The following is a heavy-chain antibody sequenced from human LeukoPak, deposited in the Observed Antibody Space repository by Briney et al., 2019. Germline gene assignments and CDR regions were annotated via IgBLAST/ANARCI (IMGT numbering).Heavy chain of an antibody. V-gene: IGHV4-59*12. CDR3: VRLTAAGRRTDFDY. CDR2: IYYSDST. Sequence: SETLSLTCTVSGGSISNYFWSWIRQPPGKGLECIGYIYYSDSTNYNPSLKSRVTISVDTSKNQFSLKLSSVTAADTAVYYCVRLTAAGRRTDFDYWGQGTLVTVSS. CDR1: GGSISNYF. D-gene: IGHD6-13*01. J-gene: IGHJ4*02.